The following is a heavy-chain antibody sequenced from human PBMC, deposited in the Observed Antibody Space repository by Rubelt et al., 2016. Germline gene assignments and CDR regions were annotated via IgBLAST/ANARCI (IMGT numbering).Heavy chain of an antibody. Sequence: FTFSNYALHWVLQAPGKGLEWVALISYDGSNKYYADSVKGRFTISRDSSKNTVYLQMNSLRVEDTAVYYCTRVAHSSGASYVDYWGQGTLVTVSS. CDR3: TRVAHSSGASYVDY. V-gene: IGHV3-30*14. CDR1: FTFSNYA. J-gene: IGHJ4*02. D-gene: IGHD2-8*02. CDR2: ISYDGSNK.